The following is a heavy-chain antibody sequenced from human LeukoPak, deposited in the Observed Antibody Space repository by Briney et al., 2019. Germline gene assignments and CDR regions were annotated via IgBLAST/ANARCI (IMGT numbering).Heavy chain of an antibody. J-gene: IGHJ1*01. CDR1: GFTFSSYG. CDR2: IRYDGSNK. CDR3: AKDAALLVPAANAEYFQH. D-gene: IGHD2-2*01. Sequence: PGGSLRLSCAASGFTFSSYGMHWVRQAPGKGLEWVAFIRYDGSNKYYADSVKGRFTISRDNSKNTLYLQMNSLRAEDTAVYYCAKDAALLVPAANAEYFQHWGQGTLVAVSS. V-gene: IGHV3-30*02.